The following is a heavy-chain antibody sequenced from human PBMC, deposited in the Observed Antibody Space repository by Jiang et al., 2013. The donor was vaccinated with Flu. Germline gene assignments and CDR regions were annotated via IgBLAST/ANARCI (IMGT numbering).Heavy chain of an antibody. J-gene: IGHJ2*01. Sequence: SGAEVKKPGSSVKVSCKASGGTFSSYAISWVRQAPGQGLEWMGGIIPILGTANYAQKFQGRVTITADKSTSTAYMELSSLRSEDTAVYYCARAYCGGDCYIRGNYWYFDLWGRGTLVTVSS. D-gene: IGHD2-21*02. CDR2: IIPILGTA. V-gene: IGHV1-69*06. CDR3: ARAYCGGDCYIRGNYWYFDL. CDR1: GGTFSSYA.